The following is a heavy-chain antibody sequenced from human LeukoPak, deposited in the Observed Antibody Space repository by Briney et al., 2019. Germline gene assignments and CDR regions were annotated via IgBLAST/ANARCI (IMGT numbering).Heavy chain of an antibody. J-gene: IGHJ3*02. D-gene: IGHD1-1*01. CDR1: GGYISSRNW. Sequence: PSGTLSLTCAVSGGYISSRNWWSWVRQPPGKGLEWIGEIYHSGITNYNPSLKSRVTMSVDKSKNQFSLNLSSVTAADTAMYYCARKDWNDVRAFDIWGQGTMVIVSS. V-gene: IGHV4-4*02. CDR3: ARKDWNDVRAFDI. CDR2: IYHSGIT.